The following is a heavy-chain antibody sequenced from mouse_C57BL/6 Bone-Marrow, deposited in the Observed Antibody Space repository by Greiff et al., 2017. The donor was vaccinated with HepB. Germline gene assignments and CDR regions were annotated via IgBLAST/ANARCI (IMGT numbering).Heavy chain of an antibody. CDR2: IWRGGST. CDR1: GFSLTSYG. CDR3: AKKAYGRAWFAY. D-gene: IGHD1-1*01. V-gene: IGHV2-5*01. Sequence: VQLVESGPGLVQPSQSLSITCTVSGFSLTSYGVHWVRQSQGKGLEWLGVIWRGGSTDYNAAFMSRLSITKDNSKSQVFFKMNSLQADDTAIYYCAKKAYGRAWFAYWGQGTLVTVSA. J-gene: IGHJ3*01.